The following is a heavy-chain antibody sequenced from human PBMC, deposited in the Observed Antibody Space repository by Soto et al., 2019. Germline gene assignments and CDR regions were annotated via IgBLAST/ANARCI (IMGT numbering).Heavy chain of an antibody. D-gene: IGHD3-16*02. Sequence: SPTLSLTGAVSGDSGSSSRVTWNWFRKSTSRGLEWLGRTYYRSKWYNDYAESVKSRITINPDTSKNQFSLQLNSVTPEDTAVYYCARGSYRNGRGYFPHWGQGTQVTVSS. CDR2: TYYRSKWYN. CDR1: GDSGSSSRVT. CDR3: ARGSYRNGRGYFPH. V-gene: IGHV6-1*01. J-gene: IGHJ1*01.